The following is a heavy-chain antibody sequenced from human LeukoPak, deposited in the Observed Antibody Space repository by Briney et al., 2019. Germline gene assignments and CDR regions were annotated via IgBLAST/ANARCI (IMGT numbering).Heavy chain of an antibody. V-gene: IGHV1-2*02. Sequence: ASVKVSCKASGYTFTGFYIHWVRQAPGQGLEWMAWINPQSGATNYAQKFQGRVTMTRDTSISTAYMELSRLTSDDTAVFYCAREDYVSMGVDYWGQGTLVTVSS. CDR2: INPQSGAT. CDR1: GYTFTGFY. D-gene: IGHD3-16*01. J-gene: IGHJ4*02. CDR3: AREDYVSMGVDY.